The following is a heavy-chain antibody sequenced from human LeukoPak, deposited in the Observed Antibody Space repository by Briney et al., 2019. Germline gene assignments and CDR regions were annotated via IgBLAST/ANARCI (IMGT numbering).Heavy chain of an antibody. V-gene: IGHV3-21*01. Sequence: GGALRLSCAASGFSFSVYTMTWVRQAPGKGLEWVSSISNSGLFIHYGDSVKGRFTISRDNGNNSLFLQMNSLRPQNTALYYIARVIYGSGYYNNRFDPWGQGTLVTVSS. CDR3: ARVIYGSGYYNNRFDP. J-gene: IGHJ5*02. D-gene: IGHD3-3*01. CDR2: ISNSGLFI. CDR1: GFSFSVYT.